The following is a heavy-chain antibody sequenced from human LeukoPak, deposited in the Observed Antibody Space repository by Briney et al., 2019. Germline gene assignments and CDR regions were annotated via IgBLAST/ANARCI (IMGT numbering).Heavy chain of an antibody. D-gene: IGHD2-2*01. Sequence: PGGSLRLSCAASGFTFSSYSMNWVRQAPGKGLEWVSSISSSSSYIYYADSVKGRFTISRDNAKNSLYLQMNSLRAEDTAVYYCAGAREEYGPPYYFDYWGQGTLVTVSS. CDR2: ISSSSSYI. V-gene: IGHV3-21*01. CDR1: GFTFSSYS. J-gene: IGHJ4*02. CDR3: AGAREEYGPPYYFDY.